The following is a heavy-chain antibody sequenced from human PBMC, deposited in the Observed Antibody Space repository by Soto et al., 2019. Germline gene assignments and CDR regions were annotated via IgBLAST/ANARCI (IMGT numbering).Heavy chain of an antibody. V-gene: IGHV4-59*01. CDR2: IYYSGST. CDR1: GGSISSYY. Sequence: SETLSLTCTVSGGSISSYYWSWIRQPPGKGLEWIGYIYYSGSTNYNPSLKSRVTISVDTSKNQFSLKLSSVTAADTAVYYCAREDYDFWSRSKNNWFDPWGQGTLVTVSS. CDR3: AREDYDFWSRSKNNWFDP. D-gene: IGHD3-3*01. J-gene: IGHJ5*02.